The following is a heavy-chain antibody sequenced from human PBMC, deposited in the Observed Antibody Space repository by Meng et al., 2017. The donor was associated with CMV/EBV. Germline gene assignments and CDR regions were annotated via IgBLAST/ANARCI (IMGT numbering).Heavy chain of an antibody. CDR2: IYPGDSET. V-gene: IGHV5-51*01. CDR3: TRNYDFWGGYFPDAFDV. J-gene: IGHJ3*01. Sequence: KVSCKGSGYSFTNYWIGWVRQTPGKGLERMGIIYPGDSETRYSPSFQGQVTISVDRSITTAYLQWSSLKASDTAMYYCTRNYDFWGGYFPDAFDVWGQGTMVTVSS. D-gene: IGHD3-3*01. CDR1: GYSFTNYW.